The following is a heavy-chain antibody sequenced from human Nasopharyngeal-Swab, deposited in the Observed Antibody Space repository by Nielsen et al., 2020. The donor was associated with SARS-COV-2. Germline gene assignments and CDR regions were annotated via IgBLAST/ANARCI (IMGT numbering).Heavy chain of an antibody. CDR2: IWYDGSNK. J-gene: IGHJ3*02. CDR3: ARGNRPVAFDI. V-gene: IGHV3-33*01. Sequence: GGSLRLSCAASGFTFSSYGMHWVRQAPGKGLEWVAVIWYDGSNKYYADSVKGRFTISGDNSKNTLYLQMNSLRAEDTAVYYCARGNRPVAFDIWGQGTMVTVSS. D-gene: IGHD2/OR15-2a*01. CDR1: GFTFSSYG.